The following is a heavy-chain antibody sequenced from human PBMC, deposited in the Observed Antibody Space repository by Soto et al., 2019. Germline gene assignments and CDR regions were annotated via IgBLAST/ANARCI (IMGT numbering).Heavy chain of an antibody. D-gene: IGHD5-18*01. CDR3: AREGGYSYGFDY. V-gene: IGHV1-69*04. CDR2: IIPILGLA. J-gene: IGHJ4*02. Sequence: RASVKVSCKASGGTFSSYTISWVRQAPGQGLEWMGRIIPILGLANYAQKFQGRVTITADKSTGTAYMELSSLRSEDTAVYYCAREGGYSYGFDYWGQGTLVTVSS. CDR1: GGTFSSYT.